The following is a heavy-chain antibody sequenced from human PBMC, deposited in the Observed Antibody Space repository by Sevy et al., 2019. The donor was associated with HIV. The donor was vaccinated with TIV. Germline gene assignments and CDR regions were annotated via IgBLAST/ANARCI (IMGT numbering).Heavy chain of an antibody. D-gene: IGHD3-10*01. CDR2: ISFGSNYI. Sequence: GGSLRLSCAASGFTFSTYTMNWVRRAPGKGLEWVSSISFGSNYIYYADSVKGRFTISRDNAENSLFLQMNSLRAGDTAVYYCARPYGSGSWEAFDLWGQGTMVTVSS. J-gene: IGHJ3*01. CDR1: GFTFSTYT. V-gene: IGHV3-21*01. CDR3: ARPYGSGSWEAFDL.